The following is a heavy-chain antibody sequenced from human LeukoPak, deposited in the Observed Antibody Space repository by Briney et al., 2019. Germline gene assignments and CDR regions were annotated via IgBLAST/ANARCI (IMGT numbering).Heavy chain of an antibody. CDR2: ISGTGGST. CDR3: AKDRLSGWYFDF. J-gene: IGHJ4*02. CDR1: GFTVSTDH. D-gene: IGHD6-19*01. Sequence: GGSLRLSCAASGFTVSTDHMSWVRQAPGKGLEWVSAISGTGGSTYYADSVKGRFTISRDNSKDTLFLQMNSLRGDDTAVYYCAKDRLSGWYFDFWGQGTLVTVSS. V-gene: IGHV3-23*01.